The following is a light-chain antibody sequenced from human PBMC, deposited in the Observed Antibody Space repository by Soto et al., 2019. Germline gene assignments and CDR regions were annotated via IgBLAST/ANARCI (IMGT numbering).Light chain of an antibody. V-gene: IGKV1-9*01. Sequence: LQLTQSPSFLSASVGDRVTITCRASQGISSYLAWYQQKPGKAPNLLIYGASTLPSGVPSRFRGIRTGTEFTLTSIRLQPDDFATYYYQQLNNYPRVTFGGGTKVESK. CDR2: GAS. CDR1: QGISSY. CDR3: QQLNNYPRVT. J-gene: IGKJ4*01.